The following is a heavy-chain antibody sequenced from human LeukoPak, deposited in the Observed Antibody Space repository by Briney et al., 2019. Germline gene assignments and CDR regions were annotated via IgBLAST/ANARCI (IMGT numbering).Heavy chain of an antibody. J-gene: IGHJ5*02. CDR3: ARDNSVRDEAWWFSP. CDR2: ISPSGAST. D-gene: IGHD5-24*01. Sequence: GASVKVSCKSFGYTFTSNYMHWARQAPGQGPEWMGVISPSGASTTYAQTFQGRVTLTRDMSTSTDYLELSSLRSEDTAVYYCARDNSVRDEAWWFSPWGQGTLVTVSS. CDR1: GYTFTSNY. V-gene: IGHV1-46*01.